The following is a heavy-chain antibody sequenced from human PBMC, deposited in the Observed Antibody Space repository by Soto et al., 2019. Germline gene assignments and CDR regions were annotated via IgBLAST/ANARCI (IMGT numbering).Heavy chain of an antibody. Sequence: ASVKVSCKASGYTFTSYAMHWVRQAPGQRLEWMGWINAGNGNTKYSQKFQGRVTITRDTSASTAYMELSSLRSEDTAVYYCAGGVWRGYYTSTLDTCGPGTMVTV. CDR3: AGGVWRGYYTSTLDT. CDR1: GYTFTSYA. D-gene: IGHD3-3*01. J-gene: IGHJ3*02. CDR2: INAGNGNT. V-gene: IGHV1-3*01.